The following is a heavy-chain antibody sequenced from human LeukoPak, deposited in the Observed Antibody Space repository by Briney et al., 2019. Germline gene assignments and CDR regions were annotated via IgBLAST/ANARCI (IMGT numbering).Heavy chain of an antibody. CDR2: ISTSGSTR. V-gene: IGHV3-48*03. D-gene: IGHD6-13*01. J-gene: IGHJ5*02. CDR3: ARDHPLGPAAGKSVNWFDP. CDR1: GFTFSSYE. Sequence: GGSLRLSCAASGFTFSSYEMNWVRQAPGEGLEWVSYISTSGSTRYYADSVKGRFTISRDNAKNSLYLQMNSLRAEDTAVYYCARDHPLGPAAGKSVNWFDPWGQGTLVTVSS.